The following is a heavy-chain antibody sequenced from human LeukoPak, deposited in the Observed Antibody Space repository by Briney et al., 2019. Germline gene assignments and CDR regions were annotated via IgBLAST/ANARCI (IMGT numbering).Heavy chain of an antibody. Sequence: ASAKVSCKASGYTFTGYYMHWVRQAPGQGLEWMGRINPNSGGTNYAQKFQGRVTMTRDTSISTAYMGLSRLRSDDTAVYYCARVVAVAKNWFDPWGQGTLVTVSS. CDR2: INPNSGGT. CDR3: ARVVAVAKNWFDP. D-gene: IGHD6-19*01. V-gene: IGHV1-2*06. CDR1: GYTFTGYY. J-gene: IGHJ5*02.